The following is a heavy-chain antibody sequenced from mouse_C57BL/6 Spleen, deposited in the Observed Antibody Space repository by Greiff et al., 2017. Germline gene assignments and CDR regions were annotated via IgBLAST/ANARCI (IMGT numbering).Heavy chain of an antibody. CDR2: IRRKSSNYAT. Sequence: DVQLVESGGGLVQPKGSLKLSCAASGFTFNTYAMPWVRQATGKGLEWVARIRRKSSNYATYYADSVKDRFTISRDDSQSMLYLQMNNLTTEDTAMYYGVRDEGMVTTDVYAMDDWGQGTSVTVSS. V-gene: IGHV10-3*01. D-gene: IGHD2-2*01. CDR3: VRDEGMVTTDVYAMDD. J-gene: IGHJ4*01. CDR1: GFTFNTYA.